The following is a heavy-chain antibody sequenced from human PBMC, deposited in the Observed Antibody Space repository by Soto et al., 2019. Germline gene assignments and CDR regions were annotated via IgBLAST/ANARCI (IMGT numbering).Heavy chain of an antibody. CDR1: GGSISSYY. D-gene: IGHD1-26*01. Sequence: RSLTCTVSGGSISSYYWSWIRQPPGKGLEWIGYIYYSGSTNYNPSLKSRVTISVDTSKNQFSLKLSSVTAADTAVYYCARGMRGIRGSYPWFDPWGQGTLVTVSS. V-gene: IGHV4-59*01. CDR2: IYYSGST. CDR3: ARGMRGIRGSYPWFDP. J-gene: IGHJ5*02.